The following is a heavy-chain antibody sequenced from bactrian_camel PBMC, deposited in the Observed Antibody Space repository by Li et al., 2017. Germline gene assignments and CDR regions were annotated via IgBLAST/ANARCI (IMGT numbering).Heavy chain of an antibody. J-gene: IGHJ4*01. D-gene: IGHD2*01. CDR2: IAHYGSAT. CDR1: EFPYTIIN. V-gene: IGHV3S40*01. CDR3: AAEFCRGGYFSPDHY. Sequence: VQLVESGGGSVQAGGSLRLSCVASEFPYTIINIGWFRQAPGKGREGVASIAHYGSATHYADSVKGRFTISQDKSKNMIYLQMNNLKVDDTAVYLCAAEFCRGGYFSPDHYWGQGTQVTVS.